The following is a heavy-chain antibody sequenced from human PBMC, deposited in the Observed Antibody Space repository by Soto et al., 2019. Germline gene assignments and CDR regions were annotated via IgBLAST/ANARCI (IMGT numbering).Heavy chain of an antibody. D-gene: IGHD2-8*01. CDR3: ARHGVNGNHDC. CDR1: GGSISINNYY. Sequence: QLQLQESGPGLVKPSETLSLTCTVSGGSISINNYYWGWIRQPPGKGPEWIGSIYYTGSTYYISSLKSRLTRSLDTSTNQYSMRLSSVTAADTAVYYCARHGVNGNHDCWGQGTLITVSS. CDR2: IYYTGST. V-gene: IGHV4-39*01. J-gene: IGHJ4*02.